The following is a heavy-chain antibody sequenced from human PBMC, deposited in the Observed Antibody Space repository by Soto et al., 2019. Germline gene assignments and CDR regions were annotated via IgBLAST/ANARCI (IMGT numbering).Heavy chain of an antibody. CDR2: IIPMFNTT. J-gene: IGHJ4*02. D-gene: IGHD3-22*01. Sequence: QVQLVQSGAEVKKPGSSVKVSCKASGGNFSTHAISWVRQAPGQGLVWMGGIIPMFNTTISPQKFQGRVTITADEYTSTAYMELGSLRSEDTAVYYCARDAYDRGSLDYWGQGTLVTVSS. CDR1: GGNFSTHA. CDR3: ARDAYDRGSLDY. V-gene: IGHV1-69*01.